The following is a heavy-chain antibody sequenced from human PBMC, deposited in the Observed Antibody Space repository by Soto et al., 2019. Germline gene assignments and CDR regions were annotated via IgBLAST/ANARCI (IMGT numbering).Heavy chain of an antibody. V-gene: IGHV5-10-1*01. CDR3: ARCAEATFASPTTFDP. CDR1: GYSFTSYW. J-gene: IGHJ5*02. CDR2: IDPSDSYT. Sequence: GESLKISCKGSGYSFTSYWISWVRQMPGKGLEWMGRIDPSDSYTNYSPSFQGHVTISADKSISTAYLQWSSLKASDTAMYYCARCAEATFASPTTFDPWGQGTLVTVSS. D-gene: IGHD1-26*01.